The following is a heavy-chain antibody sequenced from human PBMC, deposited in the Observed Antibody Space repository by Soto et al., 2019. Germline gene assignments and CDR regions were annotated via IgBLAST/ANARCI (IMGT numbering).Heavy chain of an antibody. J-gene: IGHJ6*01. CDR2: IDWDDDK. V-gene: IGHV2-70*18. Sequence: CVRQAPGKALEWLALIDWDDDKYYSTSLKTRLTISKDTYKNQVVLTMTNMDPVDTATYYCGGYYYGMEFWGQGTTVTVSS. D-gene: IGHD3-10*01. CDR3: GGYYYGMEF.